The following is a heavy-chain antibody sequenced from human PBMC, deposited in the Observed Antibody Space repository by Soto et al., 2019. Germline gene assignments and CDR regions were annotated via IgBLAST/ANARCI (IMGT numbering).Heavy chain of an antibody. CDR1: GFSLSTSGVG. D-gene: IGHD7-27*01. Sequence: QITLKESGPTLVKPTQTLTLTCTFSGFSLSTSGVGVGWIRQPPGKALEWLALIYWDDDKRYSPSLKSRLTIPKDTSKNQVALTMTNMDPVDTATYYCAHSLIPNWGSRGSFDYWGQGTLVTVSS. V-gene: IGHV2-5*02. J-gene: IGHJ4*02. CDR3: AHSLIPNWGSRGSFDY. CDR2: IYWDDDK.